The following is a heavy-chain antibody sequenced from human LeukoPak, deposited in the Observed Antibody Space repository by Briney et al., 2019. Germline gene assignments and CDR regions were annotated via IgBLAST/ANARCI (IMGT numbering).Heavy chain of an antibody. V-gene: IGHV4-39*07. Sequence: SETLSLTCTVSGGSISSSSYYWGWIRQPPGKGLEWIGEINHSGSTNYNPSLKSRVTISVDTSKNQFSLKLSSVTAADTAVYYCASGNSAFDIWGQGTMVTVSS. D-gene: IGHD2/OR15-2a*01. J-gene: IGHJ3*02. CDR3: ASGNSAFDI. CDR1: GGSISSSSYY. CDR2: INHSGST.